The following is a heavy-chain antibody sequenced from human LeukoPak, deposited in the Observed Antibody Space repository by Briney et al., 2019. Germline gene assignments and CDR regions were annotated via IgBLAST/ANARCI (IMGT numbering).Heavy chain of an antibody. CDR2: INQDGSQK. CDR3: AKAAVRGVIIAYDAFDI. CDR1: GFTFSSYS. V-gene: IGHV3-7*03. Sequence: GGSLRLSCAASGFTFSSYSMNWVRQAPGKGLEWVANINQDGSQKFYVDSVKGRFTISRDNANNSLYLQMNSLRAEDTAVYYCAKAAVRGVIIAYDAFDIWGQGTMVTVSS. J-gene: IGHJ3*02. D-gene: IGHD3-10*01.